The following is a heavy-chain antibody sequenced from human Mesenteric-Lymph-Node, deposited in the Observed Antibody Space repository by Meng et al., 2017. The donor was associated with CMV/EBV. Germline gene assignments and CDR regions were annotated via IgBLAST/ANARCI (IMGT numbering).Heavy chain of an antibody. CDR2: ISYDGSNK. Sequence: GGSLRLSCAASGFTFSNYGMHWVRQAPGKGLEWVAVISYDGSNKYYADSVKGRFTISRDNSKNTLYLQMNSLRAEDTAVYYCARDSGLDCSSTSCYPIWGQGTLVTVSS. CDR1: GFTFSNYG. CDR3: ARDSGLDCSSTSCYPI. J-gene: IGHJ4*02. D-gene: IGHD2-2*01. V-gene: IGHV3-30*19.